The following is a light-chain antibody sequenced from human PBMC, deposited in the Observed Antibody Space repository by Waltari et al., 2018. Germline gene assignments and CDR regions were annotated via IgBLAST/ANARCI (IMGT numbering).Light chain of an antibody. J-gene: IGLJ1*01. Sequence: QSALTQPASVSGSPGQSITISCTGSNSDVGGYNFVSWYQQHPGKAPKLMIYDVSNLPSGVSNRFSGSKSGNTASLTISGLQPEDAADYYCNSYSTSSTFVFGTGTRVTVL. CDR1: NSDVGGYNF. V-gene: IGLV2-14*01. CDR3: NSYSTSSTFV. CDR2: DVS.